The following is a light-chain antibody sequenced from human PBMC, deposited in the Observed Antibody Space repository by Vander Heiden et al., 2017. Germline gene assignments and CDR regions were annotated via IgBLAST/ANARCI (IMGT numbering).Light chain of an antibody. Sequence: DIVMTPSPEYLAVSLGERATINCKSSQSVLYSSNNKNYLAWYQQKPGQPPKLLIYWASTRESGVPDRFSGSGSGTDFTLTISSLQAEDVAVYYCQQYFSTPLTFGGGTKVEIK. CDR1: QSVLYSSNNKNY. CDR3: QQYFSTPLT. J-gene: IGKJ4*01. CDR2: WAS. V-gene: IGKV4-1*01.